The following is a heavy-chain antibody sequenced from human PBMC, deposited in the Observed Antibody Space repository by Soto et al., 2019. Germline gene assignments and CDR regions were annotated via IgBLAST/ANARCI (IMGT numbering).Heavy chain of an antibody. D-gene: IGHD2-21*01. V-gene: IGHV3-74*01. J-gene: IGHJ6*02. Sequence: EVQLVESGGGLVQPGGSLRLSCAAPGFTFGSYWMHWVRQAPGKGLVWVSHISLDGSRTTYADSVKGRFTISRDNAKSTLYLLMNSLRAEDTAVYYCARAPPGYSLGYRSYGMDVWGQGTTVTVSS. CDR2: ISLDGSRT. CDR3: ARAPPGYSLGYRSYGMDV. CDR1: GFTFGSYW.